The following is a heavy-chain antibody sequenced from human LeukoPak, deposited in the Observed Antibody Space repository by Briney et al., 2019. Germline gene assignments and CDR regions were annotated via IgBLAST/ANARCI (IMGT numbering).Heavy chain of an antibody. CDR3: ASSRFSGWSQIDY. Sequence: SVKVSCKASGGTFSSHAISWVRQAPGQGLEWMGGIIPIFGTANYAQKFQGRVTITADESTSTAYMELSSLRSEDTAVYYCASSRFSGWSQIDYWGQGTLVTVSS. V-gene: IGHV1-69*13. CDR2: IIPIFGTA. J-gene: IGHJ4*02. CDR1: GGTFSSHA. D-gene: IGHD6-19*01.